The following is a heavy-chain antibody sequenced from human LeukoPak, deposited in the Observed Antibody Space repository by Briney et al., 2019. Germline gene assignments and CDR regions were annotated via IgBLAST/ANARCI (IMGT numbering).Heavy chain of an antibody. CDR1: GSTFSRYW. Sequence: GGSLRLSCADSGSTFSRYWMHWVRRTPGKGLVWVSCISADGSVTRYADSVKGRFTISRDNTKSTLYLQMHSLRAEDTAVYYCATAGGDGSRMGFDPWGQGTLVTVSS. CDR3: ATAGGDGSRMGFDP. J-gene: IGHJ5*02. D-gene: IGHD2-15*01. V-gene: IGHV3-74*01. CDR2: ISADGSVT.